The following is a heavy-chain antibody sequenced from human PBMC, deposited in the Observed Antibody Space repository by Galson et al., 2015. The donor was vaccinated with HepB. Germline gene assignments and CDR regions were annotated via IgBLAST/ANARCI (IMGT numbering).Heavy chain of an antibody. J-gene: IGHJ5*02. CDR2: IIPIFGTA. D-gene: IGHD4-17*01. CDR3: AREHYGINHRTWFDP. V-gene: IGHV1-69*13. Sequence: SVKVSCKAPGGTFSSYAISWVRQAPGQGLEWMGGIIPIFGTANYAQKFQGRVTITADESTSTAYMELSSLRSEDTAVYYCAREHYGINHRTWFDPWGQGALVTVSS. CDR1: GGTFSSYA.